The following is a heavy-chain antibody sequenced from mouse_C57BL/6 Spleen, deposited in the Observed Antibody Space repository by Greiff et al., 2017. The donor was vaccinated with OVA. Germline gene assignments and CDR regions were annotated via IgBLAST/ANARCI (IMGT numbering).Heavy chain of an antibody. CDR1: GYSITSGYY. J-gene: IGHJ2*01. V-gene: IGHV3-6*01. CDR3: ASSNGY. CDR2: ISYDGSN. Sequence: EVQLQESGPGFVKPSQSLSLTCSVTGYSITSGYYWYWIRQFPGNKLEWTGYISYDGSNNYNPSLKNRISITRDTSKNQFFLKVKSVTHEDTATYYEASSNGYWGQGTTLTVSS.